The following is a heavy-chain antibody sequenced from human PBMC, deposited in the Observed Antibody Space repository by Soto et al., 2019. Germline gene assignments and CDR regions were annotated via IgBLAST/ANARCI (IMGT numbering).Heavy chain of an antibody. Sequence: SETLSLTCTVSGGSINSYYWSWIRQPPGKGLEWIGYIYYSGSTNYNPSLKSRVTISVDTSKNQFSLKLSSVTAADTAVYYCARVLGNRDSNWFYPWGQGTLVTVSS. CDR3: ARVLGNRDSNWFYP. CDR2: IYYSGST. D-gene: IGHD4-4*01. J-gene: IGHJ5*02. V-gene: IGHV4-59*01. CDR1: GGSINSYY.